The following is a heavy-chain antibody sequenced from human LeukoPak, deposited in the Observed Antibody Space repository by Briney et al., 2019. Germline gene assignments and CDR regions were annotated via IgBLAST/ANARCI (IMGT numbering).Heavy chain of an antibody. CDR3: ARDRVGADAFDI. Sequence: PGGSLRLSCAASGYTFSSYWMNWARQAPGKGLEGVASKNHNGNVKYYGDSVKGRFTISRDNAKNSLYLQMSNLRAEDTAVYYCARDRVGADAFDIWGQGTMVTVSS. CDR2: KNHNGNVK. J-gene: IGHJ3*02. V-gene: IGHV3-7*03. D-gene: IGHD1-26*01. CDR1: GYTFSSYW.